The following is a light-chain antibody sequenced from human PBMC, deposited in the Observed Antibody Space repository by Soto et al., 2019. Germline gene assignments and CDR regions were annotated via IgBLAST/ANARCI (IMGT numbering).Light chain of an antibody. CDR3: GSWDSSLSADV. CDR1: SSNIGGNS. Sequence: QSVLTQPPSVSAAPGQRVTISCSGSSSNIGGNSVSWYQQLPGTAPKLLIYDDDKRPSGIPDRFSGSKSGTSATLGITGFQTGDEADYYCGSWDSSLSADVFGNGKQVTVL. V-gene: IGLV1-51*01. J-gene: IGLJ1*01. CDR2: DDD.